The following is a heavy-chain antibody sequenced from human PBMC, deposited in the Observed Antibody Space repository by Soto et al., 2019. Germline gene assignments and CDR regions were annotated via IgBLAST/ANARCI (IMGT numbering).Heavy chain of an antibody. J-gene: IGHJ4*02. Sequence: EVQLMESGGGLVQPGRSLRLSCAASGFTFDDYAMHWVRQAPGKGLEWVSGISWNSGSIGYADSVKGRFTISRDNAKNSLYLQMNSLRAEDTALYYCAKDSGYSYGNVDYWGQGTLVTVSS. CDR3: AKDSGYSYGNVDY. V-gene: IGHV3-9*01. CDR2: ISWNSGSI. CDR1: GFTFDDYA. D-gene: IGHD5-18*01.